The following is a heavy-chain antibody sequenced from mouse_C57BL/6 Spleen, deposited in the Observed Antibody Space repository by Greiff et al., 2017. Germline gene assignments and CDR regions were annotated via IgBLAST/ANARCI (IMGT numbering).Heavy chain of an antibody. CDR1: GYTFTDYE. Sequence: VKLVESGAELVRPGASVTLSCKASGYTFTDYEMHWVKQTPVHGLEWIGAIDPETGGTAYNQKFKGKAILTADKSSSTAYMELRSLTSEDTAVYYCTTYGNEAYWGQGTLVTVSA. CDR2: IDPETGGT. CDR3: TTYGNEAY. D-gene: IGHD2-1*01. J-gene: IGHJ3*01. V-gene: IGHV1-15*01.